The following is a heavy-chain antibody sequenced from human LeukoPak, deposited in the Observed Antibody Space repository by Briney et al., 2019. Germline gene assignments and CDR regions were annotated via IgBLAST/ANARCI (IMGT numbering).Heavy chain of an antibody. D-gene: IGHD3-10*01. CDR1: EFSVGSNY. J-gene: IGHJ4*02. CDR3: AKDRWFGELIFEY. Sequence: GGSLRLSCAASEFSVGSNYMTWVRQAPGKGLEWVSLIYSGGSTYYADSVKGRFTISRDNSKNTLFLQMNSLRTEDTAVYYCAKDRWFGELIFEYWGQGTLVTVSS. CDR2: IYSGGST. V-gene: IGHV3-66*02.